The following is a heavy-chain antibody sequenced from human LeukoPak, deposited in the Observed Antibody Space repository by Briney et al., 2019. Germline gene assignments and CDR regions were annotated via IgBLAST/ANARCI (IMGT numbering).Heavy chain of an antibody. Sequence: GGSLRLSCAASGFTFSSYSMNWVRQAPGKGLEWVSSISSSSSYIYYADSVEGRFTVSRDNAKNSLYLQMNSLRAEDTAVYYCARYGDYSFDYWGQGTLVTVSS. CDR2: ISSSSSYI. CDR3: ARYGDYSFDY. V-gene: IGHV3-21*01. D-gene: IGHD4-17*01. CDR1: GFTFSSYS. J-gene: IGHJ4*02.